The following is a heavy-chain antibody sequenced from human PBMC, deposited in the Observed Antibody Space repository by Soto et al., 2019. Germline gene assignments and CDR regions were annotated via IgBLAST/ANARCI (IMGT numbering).Heavy chain of an antibody. CDR1: GYTFTSYG. J-gene: IGHJ5*02. Sequence: ASVKVSCKASGYTFTSYGISLVRQAPGQGLEWMGWISAYNGNTNYAQKLQGRVTMTTDTSTSTAYMELRSLRSDDTAVYYCARNLPIADQRNNLFDPWGQGTLVTV. CDR2: ISAYNGNT. D-gene: IGHD2-15*01. CDR3: ARNLPIADQRNNLFDP. V-gene: IGHV1-18*01.